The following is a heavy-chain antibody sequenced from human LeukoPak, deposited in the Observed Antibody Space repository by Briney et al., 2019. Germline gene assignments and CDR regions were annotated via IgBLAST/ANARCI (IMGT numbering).Heavy chain of an antibody. CDR3: TRHGSSSGG. J-gene: IGHJ4*02. D-gene: IGHD6-6*01. CDR2: IRSKANSYAT. V-gene: IGHV3-73*01. Sequence: GGSLRLSCAASGFTFSGSAMHWVRQASGKGLEWVGRIRSKANSYATAYAASVKGRLTISRDDSKNTAYLQMNSLKTEDTAVYYCTRHGSSSGGGGQGTLVTVSS. CDR1: GFTFSGSA.